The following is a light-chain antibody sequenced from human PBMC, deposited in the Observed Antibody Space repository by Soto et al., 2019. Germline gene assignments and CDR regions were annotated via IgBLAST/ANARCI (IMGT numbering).Light chain of an antibody. Sequence: DIVLMQSPGTQSLSPWEKATLSCRSIQSVSSYLAWYQQTPGQAPRLLIYDASNGAPGIPARFSGSGSGTDFTLTISSLDPEDFAVYCCQQRSNWPPAGTFGQGTRLEIK. V-gene: IGKV3-11*01. CDR2: DAS. CDR3: QQRSNWPPAGT. CDR1: QSVSSY. J-gene: IGKJ5*01.